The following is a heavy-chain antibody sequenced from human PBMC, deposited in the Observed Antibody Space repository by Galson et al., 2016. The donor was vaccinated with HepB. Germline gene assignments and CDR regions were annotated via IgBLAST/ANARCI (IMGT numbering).Heavy chain of an antibody. CDR2: INHLGRT. CDR1: GGSFSAYY. J-gene: IGHJ5*02. CDR3: ARYQGHLAARRRTSNWFDP. D-gene: IGHD6-6*01. V-gene: IGHV4-34*01. Sequence: ETLSLTCVVSGGSFSAYYWSWIRQPPGKGLEWIGEINHLGRTNYNPTLKGRITTSVDTSKNQFSLNLTSVTAAGTAVYYCARYQGHLAARRRTSNWFDPWGQGTLVTVSS.